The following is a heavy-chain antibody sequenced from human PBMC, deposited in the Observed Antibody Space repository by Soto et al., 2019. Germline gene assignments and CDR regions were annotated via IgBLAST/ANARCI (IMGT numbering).Heavy chain of an antibody. CDR2: IYSGGST. Sequence: GGSLRLSCAASGFTVSSNYMSWVRQAPGKGLEWVSVIYSGGSTYYADSVKGRFTISRDNSKNTLYLQMNSLRAEDTAVYYCARARSGQEMATMGEFYYWGQGTLVTVSS. CDR3: ARARSGQEMATMGEFYY. J-gene: IGHJ4*02. V-gene: IGHV3-53*01. D-gene: IGHD3-10*01. CDR1: GFTVSSNY.